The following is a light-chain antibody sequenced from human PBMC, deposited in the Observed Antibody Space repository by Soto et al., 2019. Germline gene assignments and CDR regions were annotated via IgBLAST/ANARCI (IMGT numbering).Light chain of an antibody. CDR3: SSFTAYNTVV. CDR2: EVS. V-gene: IGLV2-14*01. Sequence: QSALTQPASVSGSPGQSITISCTGTNSDVGTYNYVSWYQQHPGTAPKLMIHEVSDRPSGVSNRFSGSKSGNTASLTISGLQAEDEADYYCSSFTAYNTVVFGGGTQLTVL. J-gene: IGLJ2*01. CDR1: NSDVGTYNY.